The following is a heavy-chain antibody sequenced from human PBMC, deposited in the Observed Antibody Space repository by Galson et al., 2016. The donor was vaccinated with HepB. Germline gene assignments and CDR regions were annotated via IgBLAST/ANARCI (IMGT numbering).Heavy chain of an antibody. Sequence: SLRLSCAASGFSLGNYWMNWARQAPGKGLEWLANIKKDGSEINYVDSVKGRFTISRDNAKNSLFLQMNTLRVEHTAVYYCARDKERWVQYNYYFGMDVWGQGTTVTVSS. CDR1: GFSLGNYW. V-gene: IGHV3-7*05. CDR2: IKKDGSEI. D-gene: IGHD5-24*01. CDR3: ARDKERWVQYNYYFGMDV. J-gene: IGHJ6*02.